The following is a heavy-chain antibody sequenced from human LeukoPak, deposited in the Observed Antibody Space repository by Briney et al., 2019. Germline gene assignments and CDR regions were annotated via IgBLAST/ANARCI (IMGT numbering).Heavy chain of an antibody. CDR2: INPSGGGT. D-gene: IGHD3-22*01. V-gene: IGHV1-46*01. CDR3: ARDLTTYYYDSSGYYFDY. J-gene: IGHJ4*02. Sequence: ASVKVSCKASGYTFTTYQMHWVRQAPGQGPEWMGIINPSGGGTSYAQKLQGRVTMTRDTSTSTVYMELSSLRSEDTAVYYCARDLTTYYYDSSGYYFDYWGQGTLVTVSS. CDR1: GYTFTTYQ.